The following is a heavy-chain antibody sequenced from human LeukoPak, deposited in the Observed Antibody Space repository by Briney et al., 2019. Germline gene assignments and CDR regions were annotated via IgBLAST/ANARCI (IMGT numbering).Heavy chain of an antibody. D-gene: IGHD3-22*01. CDR1: GDSISSGDYY. CDR2: ISSSGST. V-gene: IGHV4-61*02. J-gene: IGHJ3*02. CDR3: ARGPYSYDSSGAFDI. Sequence: SETPSLTCTVSGDSISSGDYYWSWLRQPAGKGLEWIGRISSSGSTNYNPSLKSRVTISVDTSKNQFSLKLSSVTAADTAVYFCARGPYSYDSSGAFDIWGQGTMVTVSS.